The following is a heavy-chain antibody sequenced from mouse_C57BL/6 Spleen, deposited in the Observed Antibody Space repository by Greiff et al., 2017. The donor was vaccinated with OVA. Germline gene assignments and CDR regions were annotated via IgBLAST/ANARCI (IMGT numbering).Heavy chain of an antibody. CDR1: GYTFTSYW. Sequence: VQLQQPGAKLVKPGASVKLSCKASGYTFTSYWMQWVKQRPGQGLEWIGEIDPSDSYTNYNQKFKGKATLTVDTSSSTAYMQRSSLTSEDAAVYYFARGHYYGSSYGYYAMDYWGQGTSVTVSS. V-gene: IGHV1-50*01. D-gene: IGHD1-1*01. J-gene: IGHJ4*01. CDR2: IDPSDSYT. CDR3: ARGHYYGSSYGYYAMDY.